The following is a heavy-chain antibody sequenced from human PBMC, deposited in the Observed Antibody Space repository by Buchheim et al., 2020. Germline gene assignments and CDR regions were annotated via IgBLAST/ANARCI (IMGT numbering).Heavy chain of an antibody. Sequence: QVQLQESGPGLVKPSGTLSLTCAVSGGPISSTNWWSWVRQPPGKGLEWIGEIYDSGSTNYNPSLKRRLTISVDKSKNQFSPKLSSVTAADTAVYYCARAFDGSGYYKYYFDYWGQGTL. J-gene: IGHJ4*02. D-gene: IGHD3-22*01. CDR1: GGPISSTNW. CDR3: ARAFDGSGYYKYYFDY. V-gene: IGHV4-4*02. CDR2: IYDSGST.